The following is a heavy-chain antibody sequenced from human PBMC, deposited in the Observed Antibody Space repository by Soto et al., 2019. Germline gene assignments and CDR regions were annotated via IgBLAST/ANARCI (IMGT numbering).Heavy chain of an antibody. V-gene: IGHV1-69*13. CDR1: GGTFSSYA. Sequence: ASVKVSCKASGGTFSSYAISWVRQAPGQGLEWKGRIIPLFGTTNYEQKNKGRDTITADETTSTAYKKQSNMRSEDTAVYYCARARNCGGDCWNFDYWGQGTLVTVSS. D-gene: IGHD2-21*02. CDR2: IIPLFGTT. J-gene: IGHJ4*02. CDR3: ARARNCGGDCWNFDY.